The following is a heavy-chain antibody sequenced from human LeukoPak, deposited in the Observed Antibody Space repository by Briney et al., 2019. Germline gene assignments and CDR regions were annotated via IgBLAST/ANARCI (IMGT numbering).Heavy chain of an antibody. Sequence: SETLSLTCAVYGGSLSGYYWSWIRQPPGKGLEWIGEINHSGSTNYNPSLKSRATISVDTSKNQFSLKQSSVTAADTAVYYCARVPYCSGGSCNYYYYYGMDVWGQGTTVTVSS. V-gene: IGHV4-34*01. CDR1: GGSLSGYY. CDR3: ARVPYCSGGSCNYYYYYGMDV. D-gene: IGHD2-15*01. J-gene: IGHJ6*02. CDR2: INHSGST.